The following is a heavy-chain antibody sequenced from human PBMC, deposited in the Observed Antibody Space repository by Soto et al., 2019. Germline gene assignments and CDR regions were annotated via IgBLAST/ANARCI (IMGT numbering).Heavy chain of an antibody. CDR2: INHSGST. V-gene: IGHV4-34*01. CDR3: ARGQGCSSTSCYVGGAGYYYYMDV. CDR1: GGSFSGYY. D-gene: IGHD2-2*01. Sequence: SETLSLTCAVYGGSFSGYYWSWIRQPPGKGLEWIGEINHSGSTNYNPSLESRVTISVDTSKNQFSLKLSSVTAADTAVYYCARGQGCSSTSCYVGGAGYYYYMDVWGKGTTVT. J-gene: IGHJ6*03.